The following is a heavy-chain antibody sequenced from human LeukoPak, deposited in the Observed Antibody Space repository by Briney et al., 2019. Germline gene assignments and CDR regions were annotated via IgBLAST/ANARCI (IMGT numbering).Heavy chain of an antibody. CDR2: ISYDGSNK. J-gene: IGHJ4*02. V-gene: IGHV3-30*04. CDR3: ARVGRDKIQLWSQFDY. D-gene: IGHD5-18*01. CDR1: GFTFSSYA. Sequence: GGSLRLSCAASGFTFSSYAMHWVRQAPGKGLEWVAVISYDGSNKYYADSVKGRFTISRDNSKNTLYLQMNSLRAEDTAVYYCARVGRDKIQLWSQFDYWGQGTLVTVSS.